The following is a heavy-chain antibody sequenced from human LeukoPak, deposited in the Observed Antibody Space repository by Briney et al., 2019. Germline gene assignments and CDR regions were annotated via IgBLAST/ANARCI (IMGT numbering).Heavy chain of an antibody. CDR2: IKQDGSEK. V-gene: IGHV3-7*01. CDR3: ARTAAATSTWAFDI. J-gene: IGHJ3*02. D-gene: IGHD6-13*01. Sequence: GGSLRLSCAASGFTFSSYWMSWVRQAPGKGLEWVANIKQDGSEKYYVDSVKGRFTISRDNAKNSLYLQMNSLRAEDTAVYSCARTAAATSTWAFDIWGQGTMVTVSS. CDR1: GFTFSSYW.